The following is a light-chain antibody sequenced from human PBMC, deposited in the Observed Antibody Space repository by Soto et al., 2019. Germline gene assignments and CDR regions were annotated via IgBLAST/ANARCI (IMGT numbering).Light chain of an antibody. CDR2: KAS. Sequence: PLCQSPFTLSTSVGDRVTITCRASQSIDYWLAWYQQKPGKPPKLLIYKASSLETGVPPRFTGSGSGTEFTLTISSLQVEDFATYYCQQYNRFSRTFGQRTKVDI. CDR3: QQYNRFSRT. J-gene: IGKJ1*01. CDR1: QSIDYW. V-gene: IGKV1-5*03.